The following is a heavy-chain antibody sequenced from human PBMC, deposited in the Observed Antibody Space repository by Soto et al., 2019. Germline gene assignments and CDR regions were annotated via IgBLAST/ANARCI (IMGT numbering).Heavy chain of an antibody. Sequence: PSETLSLTCTVTGGSMTSGDQYWTWIRHRPGEGLEWFGYINHRGSLYYNPSLKSRVSISVDTSKNQFSLNLSSVTAADTAVYYCARQRPKRQGRNMDVWGQGDTGIVSS. CDR1: GGSMTSGDQY. J-gene: IGHJ6*02. V-gene: IGHV4-31*03. D-gene: IGHD1-1*01. CDR3: ARQRPKRQGRNMDV. CDR2: INHRGSL.